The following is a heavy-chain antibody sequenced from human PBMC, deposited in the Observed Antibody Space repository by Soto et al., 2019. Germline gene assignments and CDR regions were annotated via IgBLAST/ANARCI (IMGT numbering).Heavy chain of an antibody. Sequence: PSETLSLTCAVYGGSFSGYYWSWIRQPPGKGLEWIGEINHSGSTNYNPSLKSRVTISVDTSKNQFSLKLSSVTAADTAVYYCARGKRGDGYKTNVAYFDYWGQGTLVTVSS. J-gene: IGHJ4*02. CDR1: GGSFSGYY. CDR2: INHSGST. D-gene: IGHD3-10*01. V-gene: IGHV4-34*01. CDR3: ARGKRGDGYKTNVAYFDY.